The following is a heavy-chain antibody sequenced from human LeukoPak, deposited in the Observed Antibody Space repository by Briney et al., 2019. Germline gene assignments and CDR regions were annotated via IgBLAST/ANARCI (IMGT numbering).Heavy chain of an antibody. Sequence: SETLSLTCTVSGDSINNGYYFWNWVRLPAGKGLEWIGRIYYTGRTDFNPSLKSRVTISKDTSKNQFSLNLSSVTAADTAVYYCARKRGGGIFDYWGQGTLVTVSS. CDR1: GDSINNGYYF. V-gene: IGHV4-61*02. J-gene: IGHJ4*02. CDR3: ARKRGGGIFDY. D-gene: IGHD3-10*01. CDR2: IYYTGRT.